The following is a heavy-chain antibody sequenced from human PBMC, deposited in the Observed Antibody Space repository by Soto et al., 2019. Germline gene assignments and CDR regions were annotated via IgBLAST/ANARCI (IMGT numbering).Heavy chain of an antibody. CDR1: GGTFSSYA. Sequence: QVQLVQSGAEVKKPGSSVKVSCKASGGTFSSYAISWGRQAPGQGLEWMGGVIPIFGTANYAQKFQGRVTITAAESTSTAYMELISLRCEDTAVYYCARHDCISSSCYYYYYYGMDVWGQGTTDTVSS. J-gene: IGHJ6*02. V-gene: IGHV1-69*12. CDR3: ARHDCISSSCYYYYYYGMDV. D-gene: IGHD2-2*01. CDR2: VIPIFGTA.